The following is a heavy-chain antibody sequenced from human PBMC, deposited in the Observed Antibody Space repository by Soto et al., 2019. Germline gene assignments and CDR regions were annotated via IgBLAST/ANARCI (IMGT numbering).Heavy chain of an antibody. CDR2: ISPHKGNT. V-gene: IGHV1-18*01. J-gene: IGHJ4*02. D-gene: IGHD3-10*01. CDR1: GYTFITIG. CDR3: VRGLDPSGSYYTDY. Sequence: QVQLVQSGAEVKKAGASVKVSCKASGYTFITIGISWVRQAPGQGLEWMGWISPHKGNTNYAQKFQGRVTMTTDTSTSTAYMELRSLRSDDTAVYYCVRGLDPSGSYYTDYWGQGTLVTVSS.